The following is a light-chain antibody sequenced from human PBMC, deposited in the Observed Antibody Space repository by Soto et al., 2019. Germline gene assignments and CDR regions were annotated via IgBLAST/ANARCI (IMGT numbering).Light chain of an antibody. CDR2: EVS. V-gene: IGLV2-14*01. J-gene: IGLJ3*02. Sequence: QSAPTQPASVSGSPGQSITISCTGTSSDVGGYNYVSWYQQHPAKAPKLMIYEVSNRPSGVSHRFSGSKSGNTASLTISGLQAEDEADYYCFSYTTSSTLVFGGGTKVTVL. CDR3: FSYTTSSTLV. CDR1: SSDVGGYNY.